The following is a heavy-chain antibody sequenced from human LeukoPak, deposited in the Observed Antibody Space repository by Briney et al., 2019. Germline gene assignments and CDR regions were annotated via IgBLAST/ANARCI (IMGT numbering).Heavy chain of an antibody. Sequence: GGSLRLSCAASGFTFSSYSMNWVRQAPGKGLEWVSSISSSSDFIYYADSVKGRFTISGDNAKNSLYLQMNSLRAEDTAVYYCARDPSSGWYLKGWFDPWGQGTLVTVSS. CDR1: GFTFSSYS. CDR3: ARDPSSGWYLKGWFDP. J-gene: IGHJ5*02. D-gene: IGHD6-19*01. CDR2: ISSSSDFI. V-gene: IGHV3-21*01.